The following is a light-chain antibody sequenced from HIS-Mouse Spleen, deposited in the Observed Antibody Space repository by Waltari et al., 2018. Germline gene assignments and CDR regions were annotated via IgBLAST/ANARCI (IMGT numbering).Light chain of an antibody. Sequence: QSALTQPASVSGSPGQSITISCTGTSSDVGGYNYVSWYQQHPGKAPNLMIYEVSNRPSGVSNRFSGSKSGNTASLTISGLQAEDEADYYCSSYTSSSFNVVFGGGTKLTVL. V-gene: IGLV2-14*01. CDR2: EVS. J-gene: IGLJ2*01. CDR1: SSDVGGYNY. CDR3: SSYTSSSFNVV.